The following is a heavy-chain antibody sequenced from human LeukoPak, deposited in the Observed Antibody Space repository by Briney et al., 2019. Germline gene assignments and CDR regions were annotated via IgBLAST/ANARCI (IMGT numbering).Heavy chain of an antibody. Sequence: SSETLSLTCTVSGGSVSSGSYYWSWIRQPPGKGLEWIGYIYYSGSTNYNPSLKSRVTISVDTSKNQFSLKLSSVTAADTAVYYCAREGPSFWSGPDYGMDVWGQGTTVTVSS. CDR2: IYYSGST. J-gene: IGHJ6*02. CDR1: GGSVSSGSYY. D-gene: IGHD3-3*01. V-gene: IGHV4-61*01. CDR3: AREGPSFWSGPDYGMDV.